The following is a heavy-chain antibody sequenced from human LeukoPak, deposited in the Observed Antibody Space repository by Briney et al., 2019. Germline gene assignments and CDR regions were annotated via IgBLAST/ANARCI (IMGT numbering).Heavy chain of an antibody. V-gene: IGHV1-2*02. CDR3: ARVSEMGYRQRGIDY. Sequence: GASVKVSCKASGYTFTGYYMHWVRQPPGQGLEWMGWINPNSGGTNYAQKFQGRVTMTRDTSISTAYMQLSRLRSDDTAVYYCARVSEMGYRQRGIDYWGQGTLVTVSS. CDR1: GYTFTGYY. D-gene: IGHD5-24*01. J-gene: IGHJ4*02. CDR2: INPNSGGT.